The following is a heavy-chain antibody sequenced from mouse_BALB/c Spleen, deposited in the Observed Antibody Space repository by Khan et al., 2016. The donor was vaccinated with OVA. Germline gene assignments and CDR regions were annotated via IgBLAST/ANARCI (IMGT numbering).Heavy chain of an antibody. CDR1: GYTFITYW. Sequence: QIQLVQSGAELAKPGASLKMSCTASGYTFITYWIHWVKQRPGQGLEWIGYIDPNTGYIEFTQKFKDKATLTADKSSNTAYMQLTSLTSEDSAVYYCARRGLDGILTYWGQGTLVTVSA. D-gene: IGHD2-1*01. CDR2: IDPNTGYI. CDR3: ARRGLDGILTY. J-gene: IGHJ3*01. V-gene: IGHV1-7*01.